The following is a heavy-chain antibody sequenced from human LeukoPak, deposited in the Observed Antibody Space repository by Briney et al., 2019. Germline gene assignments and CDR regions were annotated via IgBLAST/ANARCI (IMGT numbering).Heavy chain of an antibody. Sequence: PGGSLRLSCAASGFTFSSYAMHWVRQAPGKGLEWVAVISYDGSNKYYADSVKGRFTISRDNSKNTLYLQMNSLRAEDTAVYYCAKSLTMIVVVSAFDIWGQGTMVTVSS. J-gene: IGHJ3*02. CDR1: GFTFSSYA. CDR2: ISYDGSNK. V-gene: IGHV3-30-3*02. D-gene: IGHD3-22*01. CDR3: AKSLTMIVVVSAFDI.